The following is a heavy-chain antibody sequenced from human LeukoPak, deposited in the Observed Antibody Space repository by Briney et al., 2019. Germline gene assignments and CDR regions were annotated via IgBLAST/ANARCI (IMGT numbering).Heavy chain of an antibody. V-gene: IGHV3-23*01. CDR3: AKVAYSSGWFDY. Sequence: PGGSLRLSCAASGFTFSSCATSWVRQAPGKGLEWVSAISGSGGSTYYADSVKGRFTISRDNSKNTLYLQMNSLRAEDTAVYYCAKVAYSSGWFDYCGQGTLVAVSS. J-gene: IGHJ4*02. CDR1: GFTFSSCA. CDR2: ISGSGGST. D-gene: IGHD6-19*01.